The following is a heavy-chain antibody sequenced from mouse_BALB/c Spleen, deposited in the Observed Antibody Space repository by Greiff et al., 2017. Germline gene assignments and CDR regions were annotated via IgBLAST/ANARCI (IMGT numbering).Heavy chain of an antibody. CDR3: ARHVLTHFYAMDY. D-gene: IGHD4-1*01. CDR2: IWSDGST. CDR1: GFSLTSYG. V-gene: IGHV2-6-2*01. J-gene: IGHJ4*01. Sequence: VQLQQSGPDLVAPSQSLSITCTVSGFSLTSYGVHWVRQPPGKGLEWLVVIWSDGSTTYNSALKSRLSISKDNSKSQVFLKMNSLQTDDTAMYYCARHVLTHFYAMDYWGQGTSVTVSS.